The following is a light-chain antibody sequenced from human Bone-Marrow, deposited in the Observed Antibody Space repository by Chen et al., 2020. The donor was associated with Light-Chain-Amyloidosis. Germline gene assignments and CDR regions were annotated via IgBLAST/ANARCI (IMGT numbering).Light chain of an antibody. Sequence: NFMLTQPHSVSESPGKTVIISCTRSSGSIATNYVQWYQQRPGSSPTTVIYEDDQRPSGVPDRFSGSIDRSSNAASLTISGLKTADEADYYCQSYQGSSQGVFGGGTKLTV. J-gene: IGLJ3*02. CDR1: SGSIATNY. CDR3: QSYQGSSQGV. V-gene: IGLV6-57*01. CDR2: EDD.